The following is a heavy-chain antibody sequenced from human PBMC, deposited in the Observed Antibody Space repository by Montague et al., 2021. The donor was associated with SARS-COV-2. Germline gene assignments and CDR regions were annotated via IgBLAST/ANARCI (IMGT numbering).Heavy chain of an antibody. CDR3: ARPLVRGVPKAFDI. V-gene: IGHV4-39*01. D-gene: IGHD3-10*01. CDR2: IYYSGTT. CDR1: GGSTTRNYY. J-gene: IGHJ3*02. Sequence: SETRSLTCTVSGGSTTRNYYWGWIRQPPGKGLEWVGNIYYSGTTFINPSLESRVTISVDASKNQFSLNLTSVTAADTAVYYCARPLVRGVPKAFDIWGQGALVIVSS.